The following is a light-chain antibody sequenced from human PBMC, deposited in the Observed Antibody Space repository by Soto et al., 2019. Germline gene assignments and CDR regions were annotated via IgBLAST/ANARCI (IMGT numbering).Light chain of an antibody. J-gene: IGKJ3*01. CDR1: QSVSSSQ. CDR3: QQYGSYGDA. Sequence: EIVLTQSPCTLSWSPGERATLSCRASQSVSSSQLAWYQQRPGQAPRLLIYATSTRGSGIAYRFSGSGSGTDFTLTISRLEPDDFAVYYCQQYGSYGDAFGHGTKVDLK. V-gene: IGKV3-20*01. CDR2: ATS.